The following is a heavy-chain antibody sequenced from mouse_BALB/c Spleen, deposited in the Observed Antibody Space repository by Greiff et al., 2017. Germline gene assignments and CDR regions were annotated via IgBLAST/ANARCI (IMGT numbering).Heavy chain of an antibody. V-gene: IGHV5-9-4*01. CDR1: GFTFSSYA. J-gene: IGHJ1*01. D-gene: IGHD4-1*01. CDR3: ARELTGAGWYFDV. CDR2: ISSGGSYT. Sequence: DVQLVESGGGLVKPGGSLKLSCAASGFTFSSYAMSWVRQSPEKRLEWVAEISSGGSYTYYPDTVTGRFTISRDNAKNTLYLEMSSLRSEDTAMYYCARELTGAGWYFDVWGAGTTVTVSA.